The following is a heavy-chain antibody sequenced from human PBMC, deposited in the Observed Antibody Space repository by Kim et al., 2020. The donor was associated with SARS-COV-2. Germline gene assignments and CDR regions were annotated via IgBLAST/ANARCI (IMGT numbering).Heavy chain of an antibody. J-gene: IGHJ4*02. CDR2: INHSGST. V-gene: IGHV4-34*01. D-gene: IGHD5-18*01. Sequence: SETLSLTCAVYGGSFSGYYWSWIRQPPGKGLEWIGEINHSGSTNYNPSLKSRVTISVDTSKNQFSLKLSSVTAADTAVYYCARSWDTAMTGGVDYWGQGT. CDR1: GGSFSGYY. CDR3: ARSWDTAMTGGVDY.